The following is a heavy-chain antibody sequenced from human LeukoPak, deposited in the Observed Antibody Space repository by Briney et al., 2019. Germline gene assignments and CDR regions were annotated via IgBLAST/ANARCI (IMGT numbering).Heavy chain of an antibody. Sequence: PGGSLRLSCAASGFTFSSYSMNWVRQAPGKGLEWVSCITSSNNIYYADSVKGRLTISRDNAKNSLYLQMNSLRAEDTAVYYCASHGATYWGQGTLVTVSS. V-gene: IGHV3-21*01. D-gene: IGHD1-26*01. CDR1: GFTFSSYS. CDR3: ASHGATY. J-gene: IGHJ4*02. CDR2: ITSSNNI.